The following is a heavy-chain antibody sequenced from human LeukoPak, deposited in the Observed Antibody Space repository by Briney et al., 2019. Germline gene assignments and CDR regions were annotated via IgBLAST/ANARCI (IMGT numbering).Heavy chain of an antibody. CDR3: ARRAGAYSHPYDY. D-gene: IGHD4/OR15-4a*01. V-gene: IGHV3-9*01. CDR2: ISWNSGSI. J-gene: IGHJ4*02. Sequence: PGGSLRLSCAASGFTFDDYAMHWVRQAPGKGLEWVSGISWNSGSIGYADSVKGRFAISRDNSKNTLYLQMNSLRAEGTAVYYCARRAGAYSHPYDYWGQGTLVTVSS. CDR1: GFTFDDYA.